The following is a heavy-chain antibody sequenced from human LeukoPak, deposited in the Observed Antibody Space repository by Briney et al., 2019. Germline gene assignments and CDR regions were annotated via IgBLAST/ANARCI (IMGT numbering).Heavy chain of an antibody. CDR2: ISAYNGNT. D-gene: IGHD1-7*01. CDR1: GYTFTTCG. J-gene: IGHJ4*02. Sequence: ASVKVSCKVSGYTFTTCGISWVRQAPGQGLEWMGWISAYNGNTNYAQKLQGRVTMTTDTSTSTAYMELRSLRSDDTAVYYCTLRELPTDYWGQGTLVTVSS. V-gene: IGHV1-18*01. CDR3: TLRELPTDY.